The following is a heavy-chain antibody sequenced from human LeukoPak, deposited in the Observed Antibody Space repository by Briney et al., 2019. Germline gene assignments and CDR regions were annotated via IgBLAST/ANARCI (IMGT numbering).Heavy chain of an antibody. Sequence: GGSLRLSCAASGFTFSSYNMHWVRQAPGKGLEWVSSISSSSTYIYYADSVKGRFTISRDNAKNSLSLQMNSLRDEDTAVYYCARTRSGAFDMWGQGTMVTVSS. CDR2: ISSSSTYI. J-gene: IGHJ3*02. CDR3: ARTRSGAFDM. V-gene: IGHV3-21*01. CDR1: GFTFSSYN. D-gene: IGHD2-2*01.